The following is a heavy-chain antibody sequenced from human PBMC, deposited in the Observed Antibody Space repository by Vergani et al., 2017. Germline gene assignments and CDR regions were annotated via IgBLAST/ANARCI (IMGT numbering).Heavy chain of an antibody. J-gene: IGHJ6*02. D-gene: IGHD3-9*01. CDR3: ARVMYRDEASTGYRLEGMVI. Sequence: QVQLQESGPGLVKPSQTLSLSCTVSGGSVRTSIGYYWTWIRQPAGKTLEWIGEIFSSGTTNYNPSFKNRVTMSVDTSKKQFSLKLNSVAAADTAVYFCARVMYRDEASTGYRLEGMVIWGQGTTVTISS. CDR2: IFSSGTT. CDR1: GGSVRTSIGYY. V-gene: IGHV4-61*02.